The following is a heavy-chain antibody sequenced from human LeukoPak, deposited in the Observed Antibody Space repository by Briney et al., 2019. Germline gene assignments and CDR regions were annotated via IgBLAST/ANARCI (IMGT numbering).Heavy chain of an antibody. V-gene: IGHV3-21*01. CDR2: IGGSSSSI. CDR3: AREKSEAFDY. CDR1: EFTFSTYS. J-gene: IGHJ4*02. Sequence: GGSLRLSCAASEFTFSTYSMNWVRQAPGKGLEWVSSIGGSSSSIYYADSVRGRFTISRDNAKNSLFLQMNSLRAEDTAVYYCAREKSEAFDYWGQGTLVTVCS.